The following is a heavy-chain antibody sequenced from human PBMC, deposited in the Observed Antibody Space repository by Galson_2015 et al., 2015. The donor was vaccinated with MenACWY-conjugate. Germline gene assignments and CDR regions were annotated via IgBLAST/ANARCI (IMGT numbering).Heavy chain of an antibody. Sequence: SLRLSCAASRFTFSNYGFQWVRQAPGKGLEWVAVISYDGSHKYFADSVRGRFTISRDNSNNTLYLQVNSLRVEDTAVYYCAKALSSGWFDAYDIWGQRTMVTVSS. CDR2: ISYDGSHK. V-gene: IGHV3-30*18. D-gene: IGHD6-19*01. CDR3: AKALSSGWFDAYDI. J-gene: IGHJ3*02. CDR1: RFTFSNYG.